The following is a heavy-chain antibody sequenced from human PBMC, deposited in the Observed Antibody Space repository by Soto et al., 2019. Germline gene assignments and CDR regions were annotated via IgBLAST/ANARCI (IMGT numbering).Heavy chain of an antibody. J-gene: IGHJ4*02. Sequence: EVQLVESGGGLVQPGGSLRLSCAASGFTFSTYDMHWVRQPAGKGLEWVAAIGLVGDTYYPGSVKGRFTISREDAKTSLHLEVNSLRVEDTAIYYCVREAGRGSGGVQELDYWGQGTLVTVSS. D-gene: IGHD1-26*01. CDR1: GFTFSTYD. CDR2: IGLVGDT. CDR3: VREAGRGSGGVQELDY. V-gene: IGHV3-13*01.